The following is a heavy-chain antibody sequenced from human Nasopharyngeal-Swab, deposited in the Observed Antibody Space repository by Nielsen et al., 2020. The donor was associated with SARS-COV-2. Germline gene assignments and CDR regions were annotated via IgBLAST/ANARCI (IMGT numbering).Heavy chain of an antibody. CDR1: GGSISSGSYY. CDR3: ARDGGGRSYYFEY. Sequence: SETLSLTCTVSGGSISSGSYYWSWIRQPAGKGLEWIGRIYTSGSTNYNPSLKSRVTISVDTSKNQFSLKLSSVTAADTAVYYCARDGGGRSYYFEYWGQGILVTVSS. D-gene: IGHD2-21*01. V-gene: IGHV4-61*02. CDR2: IYTSGST. J-gene: IGHJ4*02.